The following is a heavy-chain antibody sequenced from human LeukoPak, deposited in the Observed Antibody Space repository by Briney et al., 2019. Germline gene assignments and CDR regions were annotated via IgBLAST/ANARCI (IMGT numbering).Heavy chain of an antibody. V-gene: IGHV1-69*05. Sequence: ASVKVSCKASGYTFTSYDINWVRQATGQGLEWMGGIIPIFGTANYAQKFQGRVTITTDESTSTAYMELSSLRSEDTAVYYCARAIVVVPAAIYDAFDIWGQGTMATVSS. CDR1: GYTFTSYD. CDR3: ARAIVVVPAAIYDAFDI. J-gene: IGHJ3*02. D-gene: IGHD2-2*02. CDR2: IIPIFGTA.